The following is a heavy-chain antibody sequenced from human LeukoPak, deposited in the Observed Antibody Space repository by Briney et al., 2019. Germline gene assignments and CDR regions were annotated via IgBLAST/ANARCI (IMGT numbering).Heavy chain of an antibody. D-gene: IGHD6-13*01. V-gene: IGHV3-30*03. CDR1: GFTLNYG. Sequence: AGGSLRLSCAASGFTLNYGMHWVRQAPGKGLEWVAVISYDERNKYYADSVKGRFTISRDNSKNTLYLQMNSLRAEDTAVYYCARDRAKIAAAGKDYWGQGTLVTVSS. CDR3: ARDRAKIAAAGKDY. CDR2: ISYDERNK. J-gene: IGHJ4*02.